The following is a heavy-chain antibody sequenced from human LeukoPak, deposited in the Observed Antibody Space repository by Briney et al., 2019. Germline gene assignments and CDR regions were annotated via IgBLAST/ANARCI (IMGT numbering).Heavy chain of an antibody. CDR2: INHSGST. CDR1: GGSFSGYY. CDR3: AGEGEGSSSWYGMDV. V-gene: IGHV4-34*01. J-gene: IGHJ6*04. D-gene: IGHD6-13*01. Sequence: SETLSLTCAVYGGSFSGYYWSWIRQPPGKGLEWIGEINHSGSTNYNPSLKSRVTISVDTSKNQFSLKLSSVTAADTAVYYCAGEGEGSSSWYGMDVWGKGTTVTVSS.